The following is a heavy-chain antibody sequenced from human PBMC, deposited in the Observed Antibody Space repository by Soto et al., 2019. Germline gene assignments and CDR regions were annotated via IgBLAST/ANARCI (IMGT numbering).Heavy chain of an antibody. V-gene: IGHV4-4*02. CDR3: ARHLGYGDYFDY. CDR1: GGSISSSNW. D-gene: IGHD4-17*01. Sequence: SETLSLTCAVSGGSISSSNWWSWVRQPPGKGLEWIGEIYHSGSTNYNPSLRSRVTISVDTSKNQFSLKLSSVTAADTAVYYCARHLGYGDYFDYWGQGTLVTVSS. CDR2: IYHSGST. J-gene: IGHJ4*02.